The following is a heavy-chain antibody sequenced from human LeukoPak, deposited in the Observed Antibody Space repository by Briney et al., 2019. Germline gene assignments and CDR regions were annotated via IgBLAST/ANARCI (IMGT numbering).Heavy chain of an antibody. CDR1: GYNFDSYW. CDR2: VYPGDSDT. CDR3: ARQMGDLVLGPSGTWESAYWPDP. D-gene: IGHD3-16*01. V-gene: IGHV5-51*01. Sequence: GESLKISCEASGYNFDSYWIGWVRQMPERGLEWMGSVYPGDSDTRYSPSFQGQVTISADKSINTAYVQWNSLKDSDAAIYYCARQMGDLVLGPSGTWESAYWPDPWGQGTRVTVSS. J-gene: IGHJ5*02.